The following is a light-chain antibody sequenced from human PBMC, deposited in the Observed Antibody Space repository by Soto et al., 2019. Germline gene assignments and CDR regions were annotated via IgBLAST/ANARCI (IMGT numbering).Light chain of an antibody. J-gene: IGKJ1*01. CDR3: QQYNNWPPWT. V-gene: IGKV3-15*01. Sequence: EIVMTQSPATLSVSPGERATVSCRASQSISSNLAWYQQKPGQAPRLLIYGASTRATGVPARFSGSGSGTEFTLTISSLQSEDFALYYCQQYNNWPPWTFGQGTRGEVK. CDR2: GAS. CDR1: QSISSN.